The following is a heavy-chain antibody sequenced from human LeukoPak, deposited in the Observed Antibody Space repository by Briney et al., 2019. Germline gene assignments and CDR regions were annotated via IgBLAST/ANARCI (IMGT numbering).Heavy chain of an antibody. D-gene: IGHD5-18*01. CDR1: GYTFTGYY. J-gene: IGHJ4*02. Sequence: ASVKVYCKASGYTFTGYYVDWVRQAPGQGLEWMGWINPSSGTTNYAQKFQGRVTMTGDTSISTVYMELSRLSSDDTAVYFCAGRPDTAVVPIFDYWGQGTLVTISS. V-gene: IGHV1-2*02. CDR3: AGRPDTAVVPIFDY. CDR2: INPSSGTT.